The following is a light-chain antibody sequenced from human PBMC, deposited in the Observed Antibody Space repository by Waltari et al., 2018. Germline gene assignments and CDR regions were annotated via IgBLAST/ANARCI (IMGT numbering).Light chain of an antibody. CDR3: QQRANWPIT. Sequence: EIVLTQSPATLSLSPGERATLSCRASQSVSSYLIWYQQKPGQDPRLLIYDAFNRATGIPARFSGSGSGTDFTLTISSLEPEDFAVYYCQQRANWPITFGQGTRLEIK. CDR2: DAF. CDR1: QSVSSY. V-gene: IGKV3-11*01. J-gene: IGKJ5*01.